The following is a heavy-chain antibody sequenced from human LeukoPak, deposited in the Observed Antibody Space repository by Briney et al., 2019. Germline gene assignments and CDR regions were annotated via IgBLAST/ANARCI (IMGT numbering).Heavy chain of an antibody. Sequence: ASMKVSCKASGYTFTSYGVSWVRQAPGQGLEWMGWISAYNGNTNYAQKLQGRVTMTTDTSASTAYMELRSLISDDTAVYYCARVPKLYQYYFDYWGQGTLVTVSS. V-gene: IGHV1-18*01. CDR1: GYTFTSYG. CDR3: ARVPKLYQYYFDY. CDR2: ISAYNGNT. J-gene: IGHJ4*02.